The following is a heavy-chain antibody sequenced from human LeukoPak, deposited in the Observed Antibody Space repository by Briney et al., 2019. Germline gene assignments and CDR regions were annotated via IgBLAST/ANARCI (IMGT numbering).Heavy chain of an antibody. V-gene: IGHV3-15*01. CDR1: GFTFSNAW. CDR3: ARVLAEGVVRGVIRD. CDR2: IKSKTDGGTT. Sequence: PGGSLRLSCAASGFTFSNAWMSWVRQAPGKGLEWVGRIKSKTDGGTTDYAAPVKGRFTISRDDSKNTLYLQMNSLKTEDTAVYYCARVLAEGVVRGVIRDWGQGTLVTVSS. J-gene: IGHJ4*02. D-gene: IGHD3-10*01.